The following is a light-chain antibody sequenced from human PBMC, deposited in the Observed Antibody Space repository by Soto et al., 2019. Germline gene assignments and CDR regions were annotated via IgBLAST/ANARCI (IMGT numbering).Light chain of an antibody. CDR2: DAS. V-gene: IGKV3-11*01. Sequence: EMVLTQSPATLALSPGERATLSCRASQSVSNYLAWYQQKPGQSPRLLIYDASNRATGIPARFSGIGSGTDFTLTISSLEPEEFAVYYCQQRSNWPLLTFGGGTKVEIK. J-gene: IGKJ4*01. CDR3: QQRSNWPLLT. CDR1: QSVSNY.